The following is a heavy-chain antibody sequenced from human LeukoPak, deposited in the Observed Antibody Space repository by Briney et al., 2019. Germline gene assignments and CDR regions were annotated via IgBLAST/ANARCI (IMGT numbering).Heavy chain of an antibody. CDR1: GITFSNHA. Sequence: GALRLFCASSGITFSNHAMDLVPPAPGEGVGLVSSNYCGGRTYHADSVKGRFTISRDNSKNTLYLQMNSLRAEDTAVYYCAKPLDSSGDYYVVGFDYWGQGTLVTVSS. D-gene: IGHD3-22*01. CDR3: AKPLDSSGDYYVVGFDY. CDR2: NYCGGRT. J-gene: IGHJ4*02. V-gene: IGHV3-23*01.